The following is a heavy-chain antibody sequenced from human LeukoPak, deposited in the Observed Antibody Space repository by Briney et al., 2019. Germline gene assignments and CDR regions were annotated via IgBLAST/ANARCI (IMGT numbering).Heavy chain of an antibody. V-gene: IGHV1-8*01. CDR1: GYTFTSYD. CDR2: MNPNSGNT. D-gene: IGHD6-6*01. CDR3: ARASAPHYYYYMDV. Sequence: RASVKVSCKASGYTFTSYDINWVRQATGQGLEWMGWMNPNSGNTGYVQKFQGRVTMTRNTSISTAYMELSSLRSEDTAVYYCARASAPHYYYYMDVWGKGTTVTVSS. J-gene: IGHJ6*03.